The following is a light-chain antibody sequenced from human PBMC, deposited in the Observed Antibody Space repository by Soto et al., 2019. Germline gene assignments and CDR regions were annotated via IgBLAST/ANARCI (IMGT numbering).Light chain of an antibody. CDR3: QSADIRSNVV. V-gene: IGLV3-25*03. J-gene: IGLJ2*01. CDR2: KDS. Sequence: SYELTQSPSVSVSPGPTARITCSGDALPKQYAYWYQQKPGQAPVLVIYKDSERPSGIPERFSGSTSGTTVTLTNSGVQAGDEADYYCQSADIRSNVVFGGGTKLTVL. CDR1: ALPKQY.